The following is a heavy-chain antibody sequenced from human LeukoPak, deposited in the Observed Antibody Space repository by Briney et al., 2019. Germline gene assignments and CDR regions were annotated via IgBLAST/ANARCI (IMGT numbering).Heavy chain of an antibody. V-gene: IGHV4-31*03. Sequence: SETLSLTRTVSGGSISSGGYYWSWIRQHPGKGLEWIGYIYYSGSTYYNPSLKSRVTISVDTSKNQFSLKLSSVTAADTAVYYCARVHPSYYYYGMDVWGKGTTVTVSS. J-gene: IGHJ6*04. CDR3: ARVHPSYYYYGMDV. CDR2: IYYSGST. CDR1: GGSISSGGYY.